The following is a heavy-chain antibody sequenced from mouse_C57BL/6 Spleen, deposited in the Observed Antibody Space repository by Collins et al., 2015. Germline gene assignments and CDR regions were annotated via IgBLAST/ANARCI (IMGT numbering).Heavy chain of an antibody. CDR1: GYSITSGYY. D-gene: IGHD1-1*01. V-gene: IGHV3-6*01. CDR2: ISYDGSN. J-gene: IGHJ3*01. CDR3: ASPPLYYYGSSSAWFAY. Sequence: DVQLQESGPGLVKPSQSLSLTCSVTGYSITSGYYWNWIRQFPGNKLEWMGYISYDGSNNYNPSLKNRISITRDTSKNQFFLKLNSVTTEDTATYYCASPPLYYYGSSSAWFAYWGQGTLVTVSA.